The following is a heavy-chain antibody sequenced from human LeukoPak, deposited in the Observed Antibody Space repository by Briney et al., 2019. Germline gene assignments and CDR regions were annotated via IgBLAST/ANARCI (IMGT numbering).Heavy chain of an antibody. V-gene: IGHV3-30*02. J-gene: IGHJ4*02. CDR2: IRYDGSNK. CDR1: GFTFSSYG. CDR3: AKDADYSSSWGVDY. D-gene: IGHD6-13*01. Sequence: GGSLRLSCAASGFTFSSYGRHWVRQAPGKGLEGVAFIRYDGSNKYYADSVKGRFTISRDNSKNTLYLQMNSLRAEDTAVYYCAKDADYSSSWGVDYWGQGTLVTVSS.